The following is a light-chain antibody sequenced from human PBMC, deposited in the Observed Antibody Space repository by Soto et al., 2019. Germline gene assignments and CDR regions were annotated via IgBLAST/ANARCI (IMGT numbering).Light chain of an antibody. V-gene: IGLV1-51*02. J-gene: IGLJ3*02. CDR3: ATWDISLGAGV. CDR2: ENN. Sequence: QSVLTQPPSVSAAPGQKVTISCSGSSSNIGSSYVSWFQQLPGTAPKLLIYENNNRPPGIPARFSGSKSGTSATLGITGLQPGDEANYYCATWDISLGAGVFGGGTKLTVL. CDR1: SSNIGSSY.